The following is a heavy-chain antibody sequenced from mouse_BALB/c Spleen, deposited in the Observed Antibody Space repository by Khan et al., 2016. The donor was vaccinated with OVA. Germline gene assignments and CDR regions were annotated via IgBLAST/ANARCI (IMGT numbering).Heavy chain of an antibody. CDR1: GFTLTSYG. V-gene: IGHV2-9*02. J-gene: IGHJ2*01. CDR2: IWAGGST. Sequence: QVQLMESGPGLVAPSQTLSITCTVSGFTLTSYGVHWVRQPPGKGLEWLGVIWAGGSTNYYSDLMSRLIIIKDNSKSQIFLKMNILKTDDTAMYYCARLEDKWGQGTTLTVSA. CDR3: ARLEDK.